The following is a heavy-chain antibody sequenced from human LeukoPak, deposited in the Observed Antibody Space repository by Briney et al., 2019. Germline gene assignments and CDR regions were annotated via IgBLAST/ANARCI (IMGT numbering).Heavy chain of an antibody. J-gene: IGHJ4*02. CDR3: AKGAYDYIEMGYFDY. Sequence: AGSLRLSCAASGFSISNSAMSWVRQAPGKGLEWVSLIIASSGSTFYADSVKGRFTISRDNSKNTPFLQMNSLRAEDTAVYYCAKGAYDYIEMGYFDYWGQGTLVTVSS. V-gene: IGHV3-23*01. D-gene: IGHD5-12*01. CDR2: IIASSGST. CDR1: GFSISNSA.